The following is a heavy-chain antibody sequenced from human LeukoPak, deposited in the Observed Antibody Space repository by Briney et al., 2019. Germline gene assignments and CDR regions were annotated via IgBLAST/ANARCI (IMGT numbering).Heavy chain of an antibody. CDR3: ARRSEFDNTHYHYFDY. CDR1: GGSIDSRSYY. V-gene: IGHV4-39*01. Sequence: PSETLALTCTVSGGSIDSRSYYWDWIRQAPGKGLEWIGTIYHSGSTEYNPSLKSRVAIFVDTSKNQFSLILHSVAAADTAVYYCARRSEFDNTHYHYFDYWGQGALVTVSS. J-gene: IGHJ4*02. CDR2: IYHSGST. D-gene: IGHD2-15*01.